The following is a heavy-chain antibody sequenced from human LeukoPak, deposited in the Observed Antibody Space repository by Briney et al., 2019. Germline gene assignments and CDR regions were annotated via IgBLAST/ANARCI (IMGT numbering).Heavy chain of an antibody. CDR1: GGSISSSSYY. CDR2: IYYSGST. J-gene: IGHJ4*02. V-gene: IGHV4-39*01. Sequence: PSETLSLTCTVSGGSISSSSYYWGWIRQPPGKGLEWIGSIYYSGSTYYNPSLKSRVTISVDTSKNQFSLKLSSVTAADTAVYYCARHGDFWSGYYSPPHSDYWGQGTLVTVSS. CDR3: ARHGDFWSGYYSPPHSDY. D-gene: IGHD3-3*01.